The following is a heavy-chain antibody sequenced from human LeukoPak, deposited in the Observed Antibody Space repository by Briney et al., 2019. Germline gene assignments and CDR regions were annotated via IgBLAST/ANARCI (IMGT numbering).Heavy chain of an antibody. J-gene: IGHJ4*02. CDR3: ASTYYYDSSGYYE. Sequence: KPSETLSLTCTVSGGSISSSSYYWGWIRQPPGKGLEWIGSIYYSGSTYCNPSLKSRVTISVDTSKNQFSLKLSSVTAADTAVYYCASTYYYDSSGYYEWGQGTLVTVSS. V-gene: IGHV4-39*01. CDR1: GGSISSSSYY. CDR2: IYYSGST. D-gene: IGHD3-22*01.